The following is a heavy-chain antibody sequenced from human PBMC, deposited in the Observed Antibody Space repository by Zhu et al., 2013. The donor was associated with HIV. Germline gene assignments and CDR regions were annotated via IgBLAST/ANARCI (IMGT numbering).Heavy chain of an antibody. CDR2: IIPIFDIV. CDR3: ATDPDGVDTAMVT. CDR1: GGTFSSHG. V-gene: IGHV1-69*04. Sequence: QVQLVQSGAEVKKPGSSVKVSCTASGGTFSSHGISWVRQAPGQGLEWMGWIIPIFDIVNYVQKFQGRVTMTEDTSTDTAYMELSSLRSEDTAVYYCATDPDGVDTAMVTWGQGTLVTVSS. D-gene: IGHD5-18*01. J-gene: IGHJ5*02.